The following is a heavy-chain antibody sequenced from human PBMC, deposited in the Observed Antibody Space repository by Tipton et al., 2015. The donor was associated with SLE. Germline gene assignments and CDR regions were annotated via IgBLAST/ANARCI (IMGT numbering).Heavy chain of an antibody. J-gene: IGHJ4*02. D-gene: IGHD6-19*01. CDR1: GFTFSSYG. CDR2: IRYDGSNK. V-gene: IGHV3-30*02. CDR3: AKDAEPNSSGWYSDY. Sequence: SLRLSCAASGFTFSSYGMHWVRQAPGKGLEWVAFIRYDGSNKYYADSVKGRFTISRDNSKNTLYVQMNRLRAEDTAVYYCAKDAEPNSSGWYSDYWGQGTLVTVSS.